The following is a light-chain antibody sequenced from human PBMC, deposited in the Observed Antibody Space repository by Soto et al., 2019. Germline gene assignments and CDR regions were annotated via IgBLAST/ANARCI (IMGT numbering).Light chain of an antibody. CDR2: DAY. Sequence: EVVLTQSPATLSLSPGERATLSCRASQSVSSHLAWYQQRPGQAPRLLIYDAYNRATGIPGRFSGSGYGTDFTLAISSLEPEDFALYYCQQRSDGPAYTFGQGTRLDIK. V-gene: IGKV3-11*01. J-gene: IGKJ2*01. CDR1: QSVSSH. CDR3: QQRSDGPAYT.